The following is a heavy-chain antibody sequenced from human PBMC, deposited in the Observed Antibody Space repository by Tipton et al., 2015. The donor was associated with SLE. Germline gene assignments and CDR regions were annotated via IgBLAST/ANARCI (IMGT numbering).Heavy chain of an antibody. CDR3: ARQERHDSSGYYYSYYFDY. J-gene: IGHJ4*02. CDR2: VFRGGST. Sequence: TLSLTCSVYGDSLSGQYWSWIRQPPGKGLEWIGEVFRGGSTNYSPSLESRVTITVDMSKNQFSLRLSSVTAADTAVYYCARQERHDSSGYYYSYYFDYWGRGTLVTVSS. CDR1: GDSLSGQY. D-gene: IGHD3-22*01. V-gene: IGHV4-34*12.